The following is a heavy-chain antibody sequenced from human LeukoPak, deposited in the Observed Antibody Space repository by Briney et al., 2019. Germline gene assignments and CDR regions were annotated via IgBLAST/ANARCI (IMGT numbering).Heavy chain of an antibody. CDR2: IIPIFGTA. CDR1: GGTFSSYA. Sequence: ASVKVSCKASGGTFSSYAISWVRQAPGQGLEWMGGIIPIFGTANYAQKFQGRVTITTDESTSTAYMELSSLRPEDTAVYYCARTGYCSSTSCYTHWYFDLWGRGTLVTVSS. V-gene: IGHV1-69*05. J-gene: IGHJ2*01. CDR3: ARTGYCSSTSCYTHWYFDL. D-gene: IGHD2-2*02.